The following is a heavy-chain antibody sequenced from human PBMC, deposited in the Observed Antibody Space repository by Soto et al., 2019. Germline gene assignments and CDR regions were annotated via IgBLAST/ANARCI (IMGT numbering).Heavy chain of an antibody. J-gene: IGHJ6*02. V-gene: IGHV1-69*01. CDR1: GGTFSSYA. Sequence: QVQLVQSGAEVNKPGSSVKVSCKASGGTFSSYAISWVRQAPGQGLEWMGGIIPISGTANYAQKFQGRVTITADESTSTVYMELSSLRSEDTAVYFCARSHGSSTSLEIYYYYYYGMDVWGQGTTVTVSS. CDR3: ARSHGSSTSLEIYYYYYYGMDV. CDR2: IIPISGTA. D-gene: IGHD2-2*01.